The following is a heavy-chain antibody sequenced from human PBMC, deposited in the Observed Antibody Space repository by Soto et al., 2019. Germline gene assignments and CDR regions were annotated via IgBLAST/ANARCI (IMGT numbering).Heavy chain of an antibody. D-gene: IGHD6-19*01. CDR3: ARDLAVLVFSFDY. J-gene: IGHJ4*02. CDR2: IWYDGSNK. V-gene: IGHV3-33*01. Sequence: PGGSLRLSCAASGFPFSIYVIHWVRPAPGKGLEWVAVIWYDGSNKYYADSVKGRFTISRDNSKNTLYLQMNSLRAEDTAVYYCARDLAVLVFSFDYWGQGTLVTVSS. CDR1: GFPFSIYV.